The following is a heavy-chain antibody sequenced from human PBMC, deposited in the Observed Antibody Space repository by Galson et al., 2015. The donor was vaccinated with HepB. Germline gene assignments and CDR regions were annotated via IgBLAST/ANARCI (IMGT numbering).Heavy chain of an antibody. D-gene: IGHD4-17*01. CDR2: ISPSTNYI. V-gene: IGHV3-21*01. J-gene: IGHJ4*02. CDR1: GFTFSSYT. CDR3: ARDRGGGGTTVTNFDD. Sequence: SLRLSCAASGFTFSSYTMSWVRQAPGKGLEWVSSISPSTNYIYYEDSVKGRFTISRDNAKNTLYLQMSNLRAEDTAMYYCARDRGGGGTTVTNFDDWGQGILVTVSS.